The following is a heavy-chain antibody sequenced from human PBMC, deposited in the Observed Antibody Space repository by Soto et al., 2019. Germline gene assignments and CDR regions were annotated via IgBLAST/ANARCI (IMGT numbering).Heavy chain of an antibody. V-gene: IGHV3-23*01. J-gene: IGHJ4*01. D-gene: IGHD2-8*01. CDR3: ATNSSATGVFAH. CDR2: ISGSGTRT. Sequence: EVQLLESGGGLVQPGGSLRLSCAASGFTFNSYVISWVRQAPGKGLEWVSGISGSGTRTYYADSVKGRFTISRDNSKNTLELQRNSVRADDTAIYSCATNSSATGVFAHWGQGSLVTVSS. CDR1: GFTFNSYV.